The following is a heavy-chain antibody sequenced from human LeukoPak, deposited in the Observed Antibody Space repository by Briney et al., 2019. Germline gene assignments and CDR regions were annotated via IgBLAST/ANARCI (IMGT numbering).Heavy chain of an antibody. CDR3: ARHDSSGPYNAFDI. D-gene: IGHD3-22*01. V-gene: IGHV4-39*01. CDR1: GGSISSSSYH. J-gene: IGHJ3*02. CDR2: IYYGGNT. Sequence: SETLSLTCTVSGGSISSSSYHWGWIRQPPGEGLGWIGSIYYGGNTYYHPSLKSPVTMSVDTSKNQFSLKLSSVTAADTAVYYCARHDSSGPYNAFDIWGQGTMVTVSS.